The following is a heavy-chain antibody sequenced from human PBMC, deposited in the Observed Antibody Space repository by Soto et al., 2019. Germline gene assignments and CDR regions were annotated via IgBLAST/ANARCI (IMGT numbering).Heavy chain of an antibody. D-gene: IGHD1-26*01. J-gene: IGHJ6*02. CDR2: ISYDGSNK. CDR3: SKERGVGATYYYYDMDV. Sequence: GGSLRLSCPASGFTFSSYGMHWVRQAPGKGLEWVAVISYDGSNKYYADSVKGRFTISRDNSKNTLYLQMNSLRAEDTAVYYYSKERGVGATYYYYDMDVWGQGTTVTVSS. CDR1: GFTFSSYG. V-gene: IGHV3-30*18.